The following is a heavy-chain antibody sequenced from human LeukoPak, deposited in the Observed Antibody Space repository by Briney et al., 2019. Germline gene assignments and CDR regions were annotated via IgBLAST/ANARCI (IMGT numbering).Heavy chain of an antibody. CDR2: IKEDASEK. CDR1: GFSFSSYS. V-gene: IGHV3-7*01. CDR3: ARDAISGGGHDY. Sequence: PGGSLRLSCAASGFSFSSYSFNWVRQAPGKGLEWVANIKEDASEKYYVDSVKGRFTISRDNAKNSLYLQMNSLRAEDTAVYYCARDAISGGGHDYWGQGTLVIVSS. J-gene: IGHJ4*02. D-gene: IGHD3-10*01.